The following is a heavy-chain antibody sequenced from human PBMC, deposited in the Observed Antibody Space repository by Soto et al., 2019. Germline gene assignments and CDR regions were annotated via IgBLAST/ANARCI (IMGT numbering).Heavy chain of an antibody. V-gene: IGHV3-30*03. D-gene: IGHD5-12*01. CDR3: AITSVADASFDY. CDR1: GFIFSNYG. J-gene: IGHJ4*02. CDR2: ISYDGGET. Sequence: QVQLVESGGGVVHPGRSLSLSCAGSGFIFSNYGMHWVRQAPGKGLEWVAFISYDGGETFYADSVKGRFTISRDNSKSKVFLHMNSLKKEDTAVYYCAITSVADASFDYWGQGTLVTVSS.